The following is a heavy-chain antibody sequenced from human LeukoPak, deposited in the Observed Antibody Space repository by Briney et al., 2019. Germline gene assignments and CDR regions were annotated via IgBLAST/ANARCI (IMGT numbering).Heavy chain of an antibody. J-gene: IGHJ5*02. V-gene: IGHV1-8*01. CDR2: MNPNSGNT. Sequence: ASVKVSCKASGYTFTTYDINWVRQATGQGLEWMGWMNPNSGNTGYTQKFQGRVTTTRNTSISTAYMELSSLRSEDTAVYYRARGRGSGHKENWFDPWGQGTLVTVSS. D-gene: IGHD6-19*01. CDR3: ARGRGSGHKENWFDP. CDR1: GYTFTTYD.